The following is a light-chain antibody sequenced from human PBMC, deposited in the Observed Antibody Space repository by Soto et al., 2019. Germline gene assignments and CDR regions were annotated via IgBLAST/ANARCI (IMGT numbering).Light chain of an antibody. V-gene: IGKV1-5*01. CDR1: QTISSW. CDR3: QQYDTSPLT. J-gene: IGKJ4*01. Sequence: IQMTNSPSTLSGSVGDRVTITGRASQTISSWLAWYQQKPGKAPKLLIYDASSLESGVPSRFSGSGSGTEFTLTISSLQPDDIATYYCQQYDTSPLTFGGGTKVDIK. CDR2: DAS.